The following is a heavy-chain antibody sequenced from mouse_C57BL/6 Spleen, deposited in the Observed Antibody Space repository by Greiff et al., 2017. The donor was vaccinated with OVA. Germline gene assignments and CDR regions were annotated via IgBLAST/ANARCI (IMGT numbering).Heavy chain of an antibody. CDR3: ARKENDGYYDAMDY. Sequence: QVQLKQSGPELVKPGASVKISCKASGYAFSSSWMNWVKQRPGKGLEWIGRIYPGDGDTNYNGKFKGKATLTADKSSSTAYMQLSSLTSEDSAVYFCARKENDGYYDAMDYWGQGTSVTVSS. CDR2: IYPGDGDT. J-gene: IGHJ4*01. CDR1: GYAFSSSW. D-gene: IGHD2-3*01. V-gene: IGHV1-82*01.